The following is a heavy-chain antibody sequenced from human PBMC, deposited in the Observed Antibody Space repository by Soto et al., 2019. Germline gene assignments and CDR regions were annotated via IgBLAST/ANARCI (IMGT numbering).Heavy chain of an antibody. CDR3: ARGPGSWYYYYMDF. J-gene: IGHJ6*03. D-gene: IGHD6-13*01. Sequence: ASVKVSCKDSGYTFTSYDINWVRQATGQGLEWMGWMNPNSGNTGYAQKFQGRVTMTRNTSISTAYMELSSLRSEDTAVYYCARGPGSWYYYYMDFWGKGTTVTVSS. CDR1: GYTFTSYD. V-gene: IGHV1-8*01. CDR2: MNPNSGNT.